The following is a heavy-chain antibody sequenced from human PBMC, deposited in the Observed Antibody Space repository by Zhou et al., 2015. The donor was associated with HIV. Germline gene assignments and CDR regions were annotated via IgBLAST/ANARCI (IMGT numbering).Heavy chain of an antibody. Sequence: QVQLVQSGAEVKKPGASVKVSCKASGYTFTNYDINWVRQATGQGLEWIGWMNPNSGNTGYAQKFQGRVTMTRNTSISTAYMELSSLRSEDTAMYYCARVPGLYTGYDRRAFDIWGQGTIVTVSS. CDR1: GYTFTNYD. D-gene: IGHD5-12*01. J-gene: IGHJ3*02. CDR3: ARVPGLYTGYDRRAFDI. V-gene: IGHV1-8*01. CDR2: MNPNSGNT.